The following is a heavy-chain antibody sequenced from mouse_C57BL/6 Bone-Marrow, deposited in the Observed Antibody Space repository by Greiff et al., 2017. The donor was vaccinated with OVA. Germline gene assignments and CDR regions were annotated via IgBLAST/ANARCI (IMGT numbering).Heavy chain of an antibody. CDR1: GYTFTGYW. J-gene: IGHJ2*01. Sequence: LQQSGASVKLSCKATGYTFTGYWITWVKQRPGQGLEWIGDIYPGSGSTNYNEKFKSKATLTVDTSSSTAYMQLSSLTSEDSAVYYCAREEGYYYGSSAYWGQGTTLTVSS. V-gene: IGHV1-55*01. D-gene: IGHD1-1*01. CDR3: AREEGYYYGSSAY. CDR2: IYPGSGST.